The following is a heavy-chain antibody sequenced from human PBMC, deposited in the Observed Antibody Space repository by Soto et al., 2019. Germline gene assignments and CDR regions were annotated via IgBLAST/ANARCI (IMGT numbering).Heavy chain of an antibody. CDR2: ISSSGSTI. CDR3: AGGPAAAGFDY. D-gene: IGHD6-13*01. CDR1: GFTFSSYE. Sequence: GGSLRLSCAASGFTFSSYEMNWVRQAPGKGLEWVSYISSSGSTIYYADSVKGRFTISRDNAKNSLYLQMNSLRAEDTAVYYCAGGPAAAGFDYWGQGTLVTVSS. V-gene: IGHV3-48*03. J-gene: IGHJ4*02.